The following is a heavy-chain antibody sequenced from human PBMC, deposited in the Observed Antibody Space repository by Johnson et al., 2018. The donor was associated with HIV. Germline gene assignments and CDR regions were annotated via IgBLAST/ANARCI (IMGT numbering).Heavy chain of an antibody. CDR1: RVILRTTY. J-gene: IGHJ3*02. Sequence: EHLVASGGASSTPGGTLPLSRTAARVILRTTYKNWVRPAPANRLACVSVLYSGCSTYLADSMKGRVSISRDTSKNTLYLQMNSLRAEDTAVYFCARERHYYGSVRPRERQGDAFDIWGQGTMVTVAS. V-gene: IGHV3-66*01. D-gene: IGHD3-10*01. CDR2: LYSGCST. CDR3: ARERHYYGSVRPRERQGDAFDI.